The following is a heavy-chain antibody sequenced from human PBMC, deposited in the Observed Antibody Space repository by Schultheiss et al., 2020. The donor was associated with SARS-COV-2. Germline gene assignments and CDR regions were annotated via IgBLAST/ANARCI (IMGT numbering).Heavy chain of an antibody. J-gene: IGHJ4*02. CDR1: GFTFSSYA. V-gene: IGHV3-30*04. CDR3: ARALKPKLGAYYFDY. D-gene: IGHD6-6*01. CDR2: ISYDGSNK. Sequence: GGSLRLSCAASGFTFSSYAMHWVRQAPGKGLEWVAVISYDGSNKYYADSVKGRFTISRDNSKNTLYLQMNSLRAEDTAVYYCARALKPKLGAYYFDYWGQGTLVTVSS.